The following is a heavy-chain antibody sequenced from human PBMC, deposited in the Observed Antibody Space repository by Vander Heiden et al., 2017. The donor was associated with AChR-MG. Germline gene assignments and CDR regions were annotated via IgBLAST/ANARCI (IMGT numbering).Heavy chain of an antibody. D-gene: IGHD3-16*02. CDR3: ARRPDLGTPYDYVWGSYRPWAFDY. V-gene: IGHV4-39*01. CDR2: IYYSGST. Sequence: QLQLQESGPGLVKPSETLSLTCTVSGGSISSSSYYWGRIRQPPGKGLKWIGSIYYSGSTYYNPSLKSRVTISVDTSKNQFSLKLSSVTAADTAVYYCARRPDLGTPYDYVWGSYRPWAFDYWGQGTLVTVSS. CDR1: GGSISSSSYY. J-gene: IGHJ4*02.